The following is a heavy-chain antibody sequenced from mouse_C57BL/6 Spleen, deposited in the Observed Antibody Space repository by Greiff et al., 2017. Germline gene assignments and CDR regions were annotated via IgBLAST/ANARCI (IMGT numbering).Heavy chain of an antibody. D-gene: IGHD1-1*01. CDR2: INPSNGGT. J-gene: IGHJ3*01. CDR1: GYTFTSSC. V-gene: IGHV1-53*01. CDR3: ASYYYGGSRR. Sequence: VQLQQPGTELVKPGASVKLSCKASGYTFTSSCMHWVKQRPGQGLEWIGNINPSNGGTNYNEKFKSKATLAVDQSSSPACMQLSSLTSEGSAVYGWASYYYGGSRRWGQGALGTVS.